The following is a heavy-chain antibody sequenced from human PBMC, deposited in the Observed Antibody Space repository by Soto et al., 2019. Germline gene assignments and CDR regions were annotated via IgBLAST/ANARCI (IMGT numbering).Heavy chain of an antibody. D-gene: IGHD6-19*01. CDR3: ARESQWLIDY. V-gene: IGHV1-69*13. CDR1: GGTFSSYA. J-gene: IGHJ4*02. Sequence: ASVKVSCEASGGTFSSYAISWVRQAPGQGLEWMGGIIPIFGTANYAQKFQGRVTITADESISTAYMELSSLRSEDTAVYYCARESQWLIDYWGQGTLVTVSS. CDR2: IIPIFGTA.